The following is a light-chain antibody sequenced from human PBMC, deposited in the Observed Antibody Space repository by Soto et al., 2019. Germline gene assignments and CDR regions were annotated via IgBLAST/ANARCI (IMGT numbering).Light chain of an antibody. V-gene: IGLV2-14*01. CDR1: SSDVGGYNY. Sequence: QSALTQPASVSGSPGQSITISCTGTSSDVGGYNYVSWYQQQPGKAPKLMIYDVSNRPSGVSNRFSGSKSANTASLTISGLQAEDEADYYCSSYTSSSTFHVVFGGGTKLTVL. CDR3: SSYTSSSTFHVV. CDR2: DVS. J-gene: IGLJ2*01.